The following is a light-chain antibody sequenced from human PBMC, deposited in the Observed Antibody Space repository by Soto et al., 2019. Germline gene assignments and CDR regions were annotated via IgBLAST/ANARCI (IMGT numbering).Light chain of an antibody. CDR1: QTITT. J-gene: IGKJ4*01. Sequence: TLSCRASQTITTLAWYQRKPGQAPRLLIYRVSSRATGVPDRFSGSGSGTDHTLTISRLEPEDFAVYYCQQYCNLPLTFGGGTKVDIK. CDR2: RVS. V-gene: IGKV3-20*01. CDR3: QQYCNLPLT.